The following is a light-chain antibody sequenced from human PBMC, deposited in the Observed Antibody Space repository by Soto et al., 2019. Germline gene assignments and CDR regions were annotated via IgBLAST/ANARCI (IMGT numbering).Light chain of an antibody. CDR1: QGISNY. CDR3: QEYNSAPPLT. J-gene: IGKJ4*01. V-gene: IGKV1-27*01. CDR2: AAS. Sequence: DIQMTQSPSSLSASVGDRVNITCRASQGISNYLAWYQQKPGKVPTLLIYAASTLQAGVPSRFSGSGSGTDFTLTISSLQPEDVATYYCQEYNSAPPLTFGGGTKVDIK.